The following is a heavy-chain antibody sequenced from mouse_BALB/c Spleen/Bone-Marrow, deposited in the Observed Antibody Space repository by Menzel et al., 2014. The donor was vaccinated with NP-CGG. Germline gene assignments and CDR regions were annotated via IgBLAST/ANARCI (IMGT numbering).Heavy chain of an antibody. CDR2: IWSDGST. CDR3: ARSGTDYAMDY. V-gene: IGHV2-6-2*01. Sequence: VHLVESGPDLVAPSQCLSLTCTVSGFSLTSYGLHWVRQPPGKGLEWLGVIWSDGSTTYNSALKSRLSISKDNSKRQVLLKMNSLQTDDAAMYYCARSGTDYAMDYWGQGTSVTVSS. J-gene: IGHJ4*01. CDR1: GFSLTSYG. D-gene: IGHD4-1*01.